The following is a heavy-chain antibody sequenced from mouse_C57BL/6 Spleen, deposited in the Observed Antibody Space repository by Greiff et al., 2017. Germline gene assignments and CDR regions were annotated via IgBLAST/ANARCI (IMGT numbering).Heavy chain of an antibody. Sequence: EVQGVESGGDLVKPGGSLKLSCAASGFTFSSYGMSWVRQTPDKRLEWVATISSGGSYTYYPDSVKGRFTISRDNAKNTLYLQIGGLKSEDTAMYYCARLGDGYDSFDYWGQGTTPTVSS. J-gene: IGHJ2*01. CDR2: ISSGGSYT. V-gene: IGHV5-6*01. CDR1: GFTFSSYG. D-gene: IGHD2-2*01. CDR3: ARLGDGYDSFDY.